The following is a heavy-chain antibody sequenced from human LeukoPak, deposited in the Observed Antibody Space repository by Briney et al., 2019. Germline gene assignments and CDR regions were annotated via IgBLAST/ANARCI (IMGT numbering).Heavy chain of an antibody. CDR2: LHYSGST. CDR1: GGSFSSGGYY. Sequence: SQTLSLTCSVSGGSFSSGGYYWSWIRQSPGKSLEWIGYLHYSGSTYYNPSLRSRLTFSVDTSKNQFSLDLSSVTAADTAVYYCARGLTRIVQNAFDIWGQGTMVTVSS. J-gene: IGHJ3*02. D-gene: IGHD3-22*01. V-gene: IGHV4-31*03. CDR3: ARGLTRIVQNAFDI.